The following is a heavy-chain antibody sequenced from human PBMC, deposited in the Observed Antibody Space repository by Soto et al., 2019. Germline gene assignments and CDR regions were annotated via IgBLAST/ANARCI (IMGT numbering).Heavy chain of an antibody. Sequence: GGSLRLSCAASGFTFTRYSMSWVRQAPGKGLEWVSSISSTTNYIYYGDSMKGRFTISRDNAKNSLYLEVNSLRAEDTAVYYCARESEDLTSNFDYWGQGTLVTVSS. CDR1: GFTFTRYS. CDR3: ARESEDLTSNFDY. CDR2: ISSTTNYI. J-gene: IGHJ4*02. V-gene: IGHV3-21*06.